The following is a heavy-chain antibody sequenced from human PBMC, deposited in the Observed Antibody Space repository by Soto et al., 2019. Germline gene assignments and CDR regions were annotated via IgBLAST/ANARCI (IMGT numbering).Heavy chain of an antibody. V-gene: IGHV4-30-2*01. CDR3: AAGGGLPRYY. CDR1: GGSISRGGYS. CDR2: IYHSGST. Sequence: PSEALSVTCAVSGGSISRGGYSWSWVRQPPGKGLEWIGYIYHSGSTYYNPSLKSRVAISVDRSKNQFSLKLSSVTAADTAVYYCAAGGGLPRYYWGQGTLVTVSS. D-gene: IGHD5-12*01. J-gene: IGHJ4*02.